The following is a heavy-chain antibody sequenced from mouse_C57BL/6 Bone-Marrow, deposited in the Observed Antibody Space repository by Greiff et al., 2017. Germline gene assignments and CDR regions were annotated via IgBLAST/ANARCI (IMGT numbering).Heavy chain of an antibody. D-gene: IGHD2-2*01. V-gene: IGHV1-50*01. J-gene: IGHJ3*01. CDR3: ASYYGYSWFAY. CDR2: IDPSDSYT. Sequence: VQLQQPGAELVKPGASVKLSCKASGYTFTSYWMPWVKQRPGQGLEWIGEIDPSDSYTNYNQKFKGKATLTVDTSSSTAYMQLSSLTSEDSEVYYCASYYGYSWFAYWGRGTLVTVSA. CDR1: GYTFTSYW.